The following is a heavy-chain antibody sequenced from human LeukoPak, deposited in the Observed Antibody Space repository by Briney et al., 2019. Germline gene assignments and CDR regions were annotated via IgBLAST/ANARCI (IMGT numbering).Heavy chain of an antibody. CDR1: GFTFSSYA. Sequence: GGSLRLSCAASGFTFSSYAMSWVHQAPGKGLEWVSAISGSGGSTYYADSVKGRFTISRDNSKNTLYLQMNSLRAEDTAVYYCAKGGLLWFGELLEYAFDYWGQGTLVTVSS. CDR3: AKGGLLWFGELLEYAFDY. J-gene: IGHJ4*02. CDR2: ISGSGGST. D-gene: IGHD3-10*01. V-gene: IGHV3-23*01.